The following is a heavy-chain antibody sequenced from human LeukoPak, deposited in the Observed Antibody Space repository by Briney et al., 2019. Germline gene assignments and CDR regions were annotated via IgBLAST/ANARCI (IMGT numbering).Heavy chain of an antibody. D-gene: IGHD3-10*01. CDR3: AREHGNDGSGSYRGYYYYYYMDV. CDR2: ISSSSSPI. CDR1: GFTFSSYS. Sequence: GGSLRLSCAASGFTFSSYSMNWVRQAPGKGLEWVSYISSSSSPIYYADSVKGRFTISRDNAKKSLYLQMNSLRTEDTAVYYCAREHGNDGSGSYRGYYYYYYMDVWGKGTTVTVSS. J-gene: IGHJ6*03. V-gene: IGHV3-48*01.